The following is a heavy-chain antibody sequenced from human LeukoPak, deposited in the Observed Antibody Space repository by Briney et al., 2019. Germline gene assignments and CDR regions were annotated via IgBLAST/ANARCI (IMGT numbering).Heavy chain of an antibody. CDR3: AREGRFDDFWSGYIDY. J-gene: IGHJ4*02. CDR2: IYYSGST. CDR1: GVSISSGGYY. D-gene: IGHD3-3*01. Sequence: PSQTLSLTCTVSGVSISSGGYYWSWLRQHPGKGLEWIGYIYYSGSTYYNPSLKSRVTISVDTSKNQFSLKLSSVTAADTAVYYCAREGRFDDFWSGYIDYWGQGTLVTVSS. V-gene: IGHV4-31*03.